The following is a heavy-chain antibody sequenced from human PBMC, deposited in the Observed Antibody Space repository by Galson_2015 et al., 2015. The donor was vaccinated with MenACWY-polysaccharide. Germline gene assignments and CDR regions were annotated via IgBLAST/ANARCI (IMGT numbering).Heavy chain of an antibody. D-gene: IGHD4-17*01. CDR2: IYTSGST. J-gene: IGHJ2*01. CDR1: GGSISSYY. Sequence: ETLSLTCTVSGGSISSYYWSWIQQPAGKGLEWIGRIYTSGSTNYNPSLKSRVTMSVDTSKNQFSLKLSSVTAANTAVYYCARLDGDYVWYFDLWGRGTLVTVSS. V-gene: IGHV4-4*07. CDR3: ARLDGDYVWYFDL.